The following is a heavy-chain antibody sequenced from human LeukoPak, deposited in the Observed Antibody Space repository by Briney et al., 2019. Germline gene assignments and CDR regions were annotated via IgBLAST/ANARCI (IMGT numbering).Heavy chain of an antibody. V-gene: IGHV4-38-2*01. Sequence: SETLSLTCDVSGFSISTGYYWGWIRQPPGKGLEWIGSIYHSGTTYYSPSLKSRVTISVDTSKNQFSLKLSSVTAADTAMYYCSRIETAGPVDYWGQGTLVTVSS. CDR2: IYHSGTT. CDR1: GFSISTGYY. D-gene: IGHD6-13*01. CDR3: SRIETAGPVDY. J-gene: IGHJ4*02.